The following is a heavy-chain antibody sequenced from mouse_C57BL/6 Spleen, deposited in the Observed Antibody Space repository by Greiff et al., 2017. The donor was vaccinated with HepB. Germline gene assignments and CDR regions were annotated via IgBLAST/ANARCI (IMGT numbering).Heavy chain of an antibody. V-gene: IGHV2-3*01. CDR2: IWGDGST. CDR1: GFSLTSYG. Sequence: VQLQQSGPGLVAPSQSLSITCTVSGFSLTSYGVSWVRQPPGKGLEWLGVIWGDGSTNYHSALISRLSISKDNSKSQVFLKLNSLQTDDTATYYCAKRGVYYYGSSSYWYFDVWGTGTTVTVSS. CDR3: AKRGVYYYGSSSYWYFDV. J-gene: IGHJ1*03. D-gene: IGHD1-1*01.